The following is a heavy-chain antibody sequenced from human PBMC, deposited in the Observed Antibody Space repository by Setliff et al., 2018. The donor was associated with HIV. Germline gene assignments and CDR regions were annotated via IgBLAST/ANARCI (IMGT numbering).Heavy chain of an antibody. CDR1: GYTFTSYD. CDR3: ARARAAGGQRYYFDY. V-gene: IGHV1-8*01. D-gene: IGHD2-15*01. CDR2: MNPNSGNT. Sequence: VASVKVSCKASGYTFTSYDINWVRQATGQGLEWMGWMNPNSGNTGYAQKFQGRVTMTWNTSISTAYMELSSLGSEDTAVYYCARARAAGGQRYYFDYWGQGTLVTVSS. J-gene: IGHJ4*02.